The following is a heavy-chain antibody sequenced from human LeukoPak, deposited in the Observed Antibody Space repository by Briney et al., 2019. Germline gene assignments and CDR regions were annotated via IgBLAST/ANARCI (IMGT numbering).Heavy chain of an antibody. D-gene: IGHD6-19*01. Sequence: SETLSLTCTVSGGSISSYYWSWLRQPAGKGLEWIGRIYTSGSTNYNPSLKSRVTISVDKSKNQFSLKLSSVTAADTAVYYCARDFPGIAVAGPLDYWGQGTLVTVSS. CDR3: ARDFPGIAVAGPLDY. CDR2: IYTSGST. V-gene: IGHV4-4*07. CDR1: GGSISSYY. J-gene: IGHJ4*02.